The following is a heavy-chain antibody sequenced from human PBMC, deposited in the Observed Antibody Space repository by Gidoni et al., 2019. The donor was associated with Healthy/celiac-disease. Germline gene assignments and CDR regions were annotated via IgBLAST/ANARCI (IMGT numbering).Heavy chain of an antibody. V-gene: IGHV5-51*03. J-gene: IGHJ4*02. CDR2: IYPGDSDT. Sequence: EVQLVQSGAEVKKPGESLKISCKGSGYSFTSYWIGWARQMLGKGLEWMGIIYPGDSDTRYSPSFQGQVTISADKSISTAYLQWSSLKASDTAMYYCARRGQEYSSSEELDYWGQGTLVTVSS. CDR3: ARRGQEYSSSEELDY. CDR1: GYSFTSYW. D-gene: IGHD6-6*01.